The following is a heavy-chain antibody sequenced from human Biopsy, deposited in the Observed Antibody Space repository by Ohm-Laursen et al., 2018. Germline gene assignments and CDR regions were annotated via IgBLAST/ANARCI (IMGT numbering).Heavy chain of an antibody. Sequence: SVKVSCKASGVSFISDAFSWVRQAPGQGLEWMGWINTYSGNTNYGKKFHDRVIMTSDTSTSTAYLEHRSLRSDDTAVYYCARDYYPYVDYLKDVPLCDSWGQGTLVTVSS. J-gene: IGHJ4*02. D-gene: IGHD4-17*01. V-gene: IGHV1-18*01. CDR2: INTYSGNT. CDR3: ARDYYPYVDYLKDVPLCDS. CDR1: GVSFISDA.